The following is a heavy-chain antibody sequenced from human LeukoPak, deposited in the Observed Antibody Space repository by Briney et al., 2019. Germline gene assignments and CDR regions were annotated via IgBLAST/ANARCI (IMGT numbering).Heavy chain of an antibody. Sequence: PSQTLSLTCTVSGGSISSGSYYWSWIRQPAGKGLEWIGRIYTSGSTNYNPSLKSRVTLTVDTSKNQFSLKLSSVTAADTAVYYCATSAAAGTGYYFDYWGQGTLVTVSS. J-gene: IGHJ4*02. D-gene: IGHD6-13*01. V-gene: IGHV4-61*02. CDR2: IYTSGST. CDR3: ATSAAAGTGYYFDY. CDR1: GGSISSGSYY.